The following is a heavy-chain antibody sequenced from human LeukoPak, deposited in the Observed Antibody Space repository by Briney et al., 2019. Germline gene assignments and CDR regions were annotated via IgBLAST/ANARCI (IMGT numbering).Heavy chain of an antibody. J-gene: IGHJ4*02. CDR2: ISGSGSNT. CDR1: GFTFSNYN. Sequence: LSGGSLRLSCAASGFTFSNYNMNWVRQAPGKGLEWVSYISGSGSNTYYADSVKGRFTITRDNTKNSLYLQMTSLRAEDTAVYYCARDLRVGAISFDYWGQGTLVTVSS. V-gene: IGHV3-48*04. CDR3: ARDLRVGAISFDY. D-gene: IGHD1-26*01.